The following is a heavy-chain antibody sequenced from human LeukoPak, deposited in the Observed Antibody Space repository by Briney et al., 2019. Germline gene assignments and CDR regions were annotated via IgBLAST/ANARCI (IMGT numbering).Heavy chain of an antibody. Sequence: ASVKVSCKATGYTFTSYGISWVRQAPGQGLEWMGWISAYNGNTNYAQKLQGRVTMTTDTSTSTAYMELRSLRSDDTAVYYCARVIPVDMGSPYFDYWGQGTLVTVSS. CDR2: ISAYNGNT. V-gene: IGHV1-18*01. J-gene: IGHJ4*02. CDR3: ARVIPVDMGSPYFDY. D-gene: IGHD3-9*01. CDR1: GYTFTSYG.